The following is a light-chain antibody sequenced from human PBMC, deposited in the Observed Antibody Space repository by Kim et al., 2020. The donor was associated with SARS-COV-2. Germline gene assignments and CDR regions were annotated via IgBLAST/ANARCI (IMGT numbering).Light chain of an antibody. J-gene: IGLJ3*02. V-gene: IGLV4-69*01. CDR2: VSSDGSH. CDR3: QTWGTGTQV. CDR1: SGHSTYA. Sequence: QLVLTQSPSASASLGASVKLTCTLSSGHSTYAIAWHQQQPEKGPRYLMKVSSDGSHIKGDGIPDRFSGSSSEAERYLTISSLQSEDEADYYCQTWGTGTQVCGGGTQLTVL.